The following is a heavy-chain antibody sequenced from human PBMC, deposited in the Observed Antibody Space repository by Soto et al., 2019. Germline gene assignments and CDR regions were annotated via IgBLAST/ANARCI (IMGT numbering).Heavy chain of an antibody. CDR3: ARDRDDYGSGDYYNRSDF. CDR1: GGIFSTYA. Sequence: QVQLVQSGAAVKKPGSSVKVSCKASGGIFSTYAISWLRQAPGQGLEWLGGIIPLFGTPNYAQRFQGSVTITADESTSTGYVEMSRVRSEDTAVYYCARDRDDYGSGDYYNRSDFWVQGTLVTVSS. D-gene: IGHD3-10*01. J-gene: IGHJ4*02. CDR2: IIPLFGTP. V-gene: IGHV1-69*01.